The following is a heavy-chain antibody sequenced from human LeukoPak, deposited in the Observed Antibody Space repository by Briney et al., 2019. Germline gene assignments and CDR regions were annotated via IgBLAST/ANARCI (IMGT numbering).Heavy chain of an antibody. CDR3: AREYIRSSGRCLAY. J-gene: IGHJ4*02. CDR1: GVTFSSYW. CDR2: INTDGSST. V-gene: IGHV3-74*01. Sequence: GSLRLSCAASGVTFSSYWMHWVRHAQPKGLVWVSRINTDGSSTTYADSVKGRFPISRANAKTTLYLPMNRLRADDTAVYYCAREYIRSSGRCLAYWGKGTLV. D-gene: IGHD6-6*01.